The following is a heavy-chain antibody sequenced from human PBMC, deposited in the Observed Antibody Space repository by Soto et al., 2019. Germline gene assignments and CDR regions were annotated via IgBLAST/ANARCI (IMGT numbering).Heavy chain of an antibody. CDR2: IFYTGTT. CDR1: GGSISYNSYY. D-gene: IGHD2-2*01. CDR3: ARLVVVAPVANA. V-gene: IGHV4-39*02. J-gene: IGHJ5*02. Sequence: SETLSLTFSVSGGSISYNSYYWGWIRQPPGKGLEWVGGIFYTGTTYYSASLKDRVTISVDTSKNSFSLNLTSVNAADTAVYFCARLVVVAPVANAWRQGTLVTVSS.